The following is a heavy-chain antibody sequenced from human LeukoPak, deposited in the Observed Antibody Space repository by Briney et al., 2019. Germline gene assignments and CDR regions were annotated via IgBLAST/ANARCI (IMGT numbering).Heavy chain of an antibody. CDR3: ARHLYESRGQTSFDY. J-gene: IGHJ4*02. D-gene: IGHD3-22*01. CDR2: INHSGTI. Sequence: SETLSLTCTVSGYSITSDYYWGWIRQPPGKGLEWIGEINHSGTINYNPSLKSRVTISVDASKNQFSLKLSSVTAADTAIYYCARHLYESRGQTSFDYWGQGTLVTVSS. V-gene: IGHV4-38-2*02. CDR1: GYSITSDYY.